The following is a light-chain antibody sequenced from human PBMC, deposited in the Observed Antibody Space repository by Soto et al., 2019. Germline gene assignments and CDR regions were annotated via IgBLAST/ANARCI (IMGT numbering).Light chain of an antibody. CDR1: SGHSNYA. Sequence: QLVLTQSPSASASLGASVKLTCTLSSGHSNYAIAWHQQQSEKGPRYLMKLNSDGSHSEGDVIPDRFSGSSSGAERYLTISSLQSEDEADYYCQTWGSGIVVFGGGTKLTVL. J-gene: IGLJ2*01. CDR3: QTWGSGIVV. V-gene: IGLV4-69*01. CDR2: LNSDGSH.